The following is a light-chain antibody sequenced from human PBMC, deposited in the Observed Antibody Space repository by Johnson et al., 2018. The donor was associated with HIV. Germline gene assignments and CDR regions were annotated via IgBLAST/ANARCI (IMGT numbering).Light chain of an antibody. CDR2: ENN. V-gene: IGLV1-51*02. Sequence: QSVLTQPPSVSAAPGQKVTISCSGSSSDMGNYAVSWYQQFPGTAPKLLIYENNKRPSGIPDRFSGPKSGTSATLGITGLQTGDEADYYCGTWDSSLSTYVFGTGTKVTVL. CDR3: GTWDSSLSTYV. J-gene: IGLJ1*01. CDR1: SSDMGNYA.